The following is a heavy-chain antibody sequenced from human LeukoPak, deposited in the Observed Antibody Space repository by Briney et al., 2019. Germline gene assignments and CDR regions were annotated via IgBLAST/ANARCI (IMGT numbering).Heavy chain of an antibody. J-gene: IGHJ4*02. D-gene: IGHD3-3*01. V-gene: IGHV3-30*02. CDR3: AREASDFWSGYYFDY. CDR2: IRYDGSNK. Sequence: GGSLRLSCAASGFTFSSYGMHWVRQAPGKGLEWVAFIRYDGSNKYYADSVKGRFTISRDNSKNTLYLQMNSLRAEDTAVYYCAREASDFWSGYYFDYWGQGTLVTVSS. CDR1: GFTFSSYG.